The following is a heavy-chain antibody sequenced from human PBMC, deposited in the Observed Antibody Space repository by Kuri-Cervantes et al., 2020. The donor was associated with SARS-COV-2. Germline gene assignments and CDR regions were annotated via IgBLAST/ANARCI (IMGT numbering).Heavy chain of an antibody. CDR3: ARVVWLRASGGYDY. D-gene: IGHD5-12*01. CDR1: GYTFTSYD. V-gene: IGHV1-8*02. CDR2: MNPNSGNT. Sequence: ASVKVSCKASGYTFTSYDINWVRQATGQGLEWMGWMNPNSGNTGYAQKLQGRVTMTTDTSTSTAYMELRSLRSDDTAVYYCARVVWLRASGGYDYWGQGTLVTVSS. J-gene: IGHJ4*02.